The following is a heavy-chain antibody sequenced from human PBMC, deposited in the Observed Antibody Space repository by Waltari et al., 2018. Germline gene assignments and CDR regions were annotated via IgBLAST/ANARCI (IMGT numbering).Heavy chain of an antibody. J-gene: IGHJ4*02. Sequence: EVQLVASGGGLVQPGGSLRLSCAASGFIFSGYWMSWVRQAPGKGLEWLANIRQDGSERYYVDSVKGRFTISRDNAKNSVFLQMNSLRAEDTAVYYCAKFGNYYLDYWGQGTLVTVSS. V-gene: IGHV3-7*03. CDR3: AKFGNYYLDY. D-gene: IGHD1-7*01. CDR1: GFIFSGYW. CDR2: IRQDGSER.